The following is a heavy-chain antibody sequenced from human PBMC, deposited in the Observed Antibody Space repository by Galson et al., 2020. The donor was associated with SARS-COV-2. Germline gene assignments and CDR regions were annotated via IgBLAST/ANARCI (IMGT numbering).Heavy chain of an antibody. CDR2: IYTGVNT. D-gene: IGHD1-26*01. CDR1: GGSISSGSYY. Sequence: SATLSLTCTVSGGSISSGSYYWSWIRQPAGKGLEGIGRIYTGVNTNYNPSLKSRVTISVDTSKNQFSLKLSSVTAADTAVYYCARESRWDLYFDHWGQGTLVTVSS. J-gene: IGHJ4*02. V-gene: IGHV4-61*02. CDR3: ARESRWDLYFDH.